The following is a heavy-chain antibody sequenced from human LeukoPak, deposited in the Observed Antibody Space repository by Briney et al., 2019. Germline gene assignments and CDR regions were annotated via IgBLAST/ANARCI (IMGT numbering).Heavy chain of an antibody. CDR1: GYSISIVHF. Sequence: KSSETLSLTCTVSGYSISIVHFGGWIRQPPGKGLEWIGTIFRRGSTYYNPSLKSRATISVATSKNQFSLNLSSVTDADTAVYYCARVGDDSSWYLGYYYYYMDVWGKGTTVTVSS. D-gene: IGHD6-13*01. CDR3: ARVGDDSSWYLGYYYYYMDV. V-gene: IGHV4-38-2*02. CDR2: IFRRGST. J-gene: IGHJ6*03.